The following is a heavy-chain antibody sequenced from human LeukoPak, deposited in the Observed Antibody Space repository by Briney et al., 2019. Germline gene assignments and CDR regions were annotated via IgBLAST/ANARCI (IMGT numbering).Heavy chain of an antibody. CDR1: GYTFTGYY. CDR3: ARDGSYYYYYYMDV. Sequence: ASVKVSCKASGYTFTGYYMHWVRQAPGQGLEWRGRINPNSGGTNYAQKFQGRVTMTRDTSISTAYMELSRLRSDDTAVYYCARDGSYYYYYYMDVRGKGTTVTASS. V-gene: IGHV1-2*06. D-gene: IGHD1-26*01. CDR2: INPNSGGT. J-gene: IGHJ6*03.